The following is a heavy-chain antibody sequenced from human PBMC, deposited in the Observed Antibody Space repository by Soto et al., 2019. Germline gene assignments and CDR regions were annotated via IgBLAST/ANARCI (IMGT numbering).Heavy chain of an antibody. CDR1: GGSISSYY. J-gene: IGHJ6*02. CDR3: ASYRLFWFGDLYYYVLDF. D-gene: IGHD3-10*01. Sequence: ASETLSLTCTVSGGSISSYYWSWIRQPPGKGLEWIGYIHYSGSTYYNPSLKSRVNISVDTSKKQFSVELSSLTAADTAVYYCASYRLFWFGDLYYYVLDFWGQGTTVTGS. V-gene: IGHV4-59*06. CDR2: IHYSGST.